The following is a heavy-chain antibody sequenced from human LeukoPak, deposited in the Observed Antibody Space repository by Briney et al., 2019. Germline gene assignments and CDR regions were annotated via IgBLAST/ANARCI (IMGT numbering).Heavy chain of an antibody. J-gene: IGHJ3*02. CDR2: IYYSGST. D-gene: IGHD2-15*01. V-gene: IGHV4-30-4*01. Sequence: PSETLSLTCIVSGGSISSGDYYWSWIRQPPGKGLEWIGYIYYSGSTYFNPSLKSRVTISVDTSKNQFSLKLSSVTAADTAVYYCARVEGIVVVVAATPIHHAFDIWGQGTMVTVSS. CDR1: GGSISSGDYY. CDR3: ARVEGIVVVVAATPIHHAFDI.